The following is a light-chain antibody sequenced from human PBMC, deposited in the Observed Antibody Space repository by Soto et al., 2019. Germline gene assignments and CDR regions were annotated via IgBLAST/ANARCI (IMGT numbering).Light chain of an antibody. CDR1: QTIMTY. CDR2: AAS. Sequence: DIQMTQSPSFLSASVGDEVTITCRASQTIMTYLNWYQLKPGKPPRLLIYAASSLQSGVPSRFSGSGSGTEFTLTISSLQPDDFATYYCQQYNTYPWTFGQGTKVDIK. J-gene: IGKJ1*01. CDR3: QQYNTYPWT. V-gene: IGKV1-5*01.